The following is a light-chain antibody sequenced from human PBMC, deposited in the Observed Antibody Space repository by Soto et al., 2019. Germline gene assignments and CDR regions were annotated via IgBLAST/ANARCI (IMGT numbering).Light chain of an antibody. J-gene: IGLJ1*01. CDR2: NIN. V-gene: IGLV7-43*01. CDR1: TGAVSTDYS. Sequence: QTVVTQEPSLTVSPGGTVTLTCTSSTGAVSTDYSPSWFQQKPGQAPRALIYNINNKHSWTPARFSGSLLGGKAVLTLSGVQPEDEAEYYCLLYYSGAYVFGTGTQLTVL. CDR3: LLYYSGAYV.